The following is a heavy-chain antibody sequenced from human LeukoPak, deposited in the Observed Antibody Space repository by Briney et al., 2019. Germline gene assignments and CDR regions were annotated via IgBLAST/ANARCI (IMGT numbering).Heavy chain of an antibody. CDR1: GFTFSSYA. V-gene: IGHV3-23*01. CDR3: AKEPTITIFGPEDP. Sequence: RPGGSLRLSCAASGFTFSSYAMSWVRQAPGKGLEWVSAISGSGGSTYYADSVKGRFTISRDNSKNTPYLQMNSLRAEDTAVYYCAKEPTITIFGPEDPWGQGTLVTVSS. CDR2: ISGSGGST. D-gene: IGHD3-3*01. J-gene: IGHJ5*02.